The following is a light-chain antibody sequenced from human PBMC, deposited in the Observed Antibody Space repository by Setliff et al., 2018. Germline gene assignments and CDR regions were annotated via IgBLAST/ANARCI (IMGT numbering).Light chain of an antibody. CDR1: SSDVGGYDY. V-gene: IGLV2-14*03. J-gene: IGLJ1*01. CDR3: TSYTSSRTYV. CDR2: DVR. Sequence: QSALTQAASVSGPPGQSVTISCTGSSSDVGGYDYVSWYQHHPGRAPKFIIYDVRYRPSGVSNRFSGSKSGNTASLTISGLQAEDGADYYCTSYTSSRTYVFGTGTKVTVL.